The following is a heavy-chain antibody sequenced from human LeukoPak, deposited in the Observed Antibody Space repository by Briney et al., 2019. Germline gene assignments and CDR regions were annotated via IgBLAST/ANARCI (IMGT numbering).Heavy chain of an antibody. CDR1: GFTFDNYG. CDR3: ARGGYSGSYFAY. J-gene: IGHJ4*02. Sequence: GGSLRLSCAASGFTFDNYGMSWVRQAPGKGLEWVSGINWNGGSTGYADSVKGRFTISRDNAKNSLYLQMNSLRAEDTALYYCARGGYSGSYFAYWGQGTLVTVSS. D-gene: IGHD1-26*01. CDR2: INWNGGST. V-gene: IGHV3-20*04.